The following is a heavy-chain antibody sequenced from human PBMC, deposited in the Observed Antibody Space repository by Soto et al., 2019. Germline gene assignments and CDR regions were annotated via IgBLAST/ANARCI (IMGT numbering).Heavy chain of an antibody. CDR1: GFTFSSYA. Sequence: GGSLRLSCAASGFTFSSYAMSWVRQAPGKGLEWVSAISGSGGSTYYADSVKGRFTISRDNSKNTLYLQMNSLRAEDTAVYYCAKDNRGSIEYSSSSSGELGYWGQGTLVTVSS. J-gene: IGHJ4*02. CDR2: ISGSGGST. CDR3: AKDNRGSIEYSSSSSGELGY. D-gene: IGHD6-6*01. V-gene: IGHV3-23*01.